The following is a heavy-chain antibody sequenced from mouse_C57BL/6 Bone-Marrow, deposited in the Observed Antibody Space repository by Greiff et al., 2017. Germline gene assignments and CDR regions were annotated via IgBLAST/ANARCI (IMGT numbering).Heavy chain of an antibody. J-gene: IGHJ3*01. V-gene: IGHV5-4*01. Sequence: EVQRVESGGGLVKPGGSLKLSCAASGFTFSSYAMSWVRQTPEKRLEWVATISDGGSYTYYPDNVKGRFTISRDNAKNNLYLQMSHLKSEDTAMYYCAREGGLRGAYWGQGTLVTVSA. CDR2: ISDGGSYT. CDR3: AREGGLRGAY. CDR1: GFTFSSYA. D-gene: IGHD2-4*01.